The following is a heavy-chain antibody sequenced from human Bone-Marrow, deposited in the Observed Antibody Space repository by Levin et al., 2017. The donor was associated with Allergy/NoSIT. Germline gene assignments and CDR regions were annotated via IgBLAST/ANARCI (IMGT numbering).Heavy chain of an antibody. CDR2: INPNSGGT. CDR3: ARCWIVTVTTTLQPDGMDV. V-gene: IGHV1-2*02. CDR1: GYTFTGYY. D-gene: IGHD4-17*01. Sequence: ASVKVSCKASGYTFTGYYMHWVRQAPGQGLEWMGWINPNSGGTNYAQKFQGRVTMTRDTSISTAYMELSRLRSDDTAVYYCARCWIVTVTTTLQPDGMDVWGQGTTVTVSS. J-gene: IGHJ6*02.